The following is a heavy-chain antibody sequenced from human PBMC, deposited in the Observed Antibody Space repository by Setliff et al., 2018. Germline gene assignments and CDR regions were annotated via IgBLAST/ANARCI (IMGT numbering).Heavy chain of an antibody. Sequence: SETLSLTCTVSGASISSSRDYWGWIRQPPGKGLEWIGSIYYSGSTYYNPSLKSRVTISVDTSKNQFSLKLSSVTAADTAVYYCARFGGSASVARFSPPIWGPGSLVTVSS. CDR3: ARFGGSASVARFSPPI. CDR2: IYYSGST. D-gene: IGHD3-10*01. CDR1: GASISSSRDY. J-gene: IGHJ4*02. V-gene: IGHV4-39*01.